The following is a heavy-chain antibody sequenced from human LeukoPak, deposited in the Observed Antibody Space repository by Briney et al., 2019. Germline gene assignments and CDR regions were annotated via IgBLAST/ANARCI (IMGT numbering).Heavy chain of an antibody. CDR1: GFTLSSYW. V-gene: IGHV3-7*03. CDR2: INQDGSEK. CDR3: ARELVEQYLPW. J-gene: IGHJ4*02. D-gene: IGHD2-15*01. Sequence: GGSLRLSCAASGFTLSSYWMSWVRQAPGKGLEWVANINQDGSEKYYVDSVKGRFTISRDNAKNSLYLQLNCLRAKDTAGYCCARELVEQYLPWWGQGTLVIVSS.